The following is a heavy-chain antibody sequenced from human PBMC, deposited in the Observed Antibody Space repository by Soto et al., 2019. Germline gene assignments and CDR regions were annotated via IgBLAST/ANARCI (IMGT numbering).Heavy chain of an antibody. J-gene: IGHJ6*02. CDR2: ISSSSSTI. V-gene: IGHV3-48*02. CDR3: ARDYDFWSGYPYYYGMDV. Sequence: GSLRLSCAASGFTFSSYSMNWVRQAPGKGLEWVSYISSSSSTIYYADSVKGRFTISRDNAKNSLYLQMNSLRDEDTAVYYCARDYDFWSGYPYYYGMDVWGQGTTVTVSS. D-gene: IGHD3-3*01. CDR1: GFTFSSYS.